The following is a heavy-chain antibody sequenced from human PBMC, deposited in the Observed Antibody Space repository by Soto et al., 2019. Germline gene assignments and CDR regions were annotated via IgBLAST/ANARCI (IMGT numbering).Heavy chain of an antibody. J-gene: IGHJ5*01. CDR3: ARRNFYDTSNWFDP. CDR2: IYPDDSDT. CDR1: GYSFTNYW. V-gene: IGHV5-51*01. Sequence: PGESLKISCKASGYSFTNYWIGWVLQMPWKGLEWMGIIYPDDSDTRYSPSFQGQVTISADKSINTAYLRWSSLKASDTAIYYCARRNFYDTSNWFDPWGQGTLVTVSS. D-gene: IGHD3-22*01.